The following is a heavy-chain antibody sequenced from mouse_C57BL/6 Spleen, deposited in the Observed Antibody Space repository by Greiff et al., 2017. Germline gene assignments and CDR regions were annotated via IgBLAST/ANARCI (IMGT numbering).Heavy chain of an antibody. D-gene: IGHD1-1*01. CDR3: ARPLTVVAPGYAMDY. CDR1: GYTFTSYW. CDR2: IYPGSGST. V-gene: IGHV1-55*01. J-gene: IGHJ4*01. Sequence: QVQLQQPGAELVKPGASVKMSCKASGYTFTSYWITWVKQRPGQGLEWIGDIYPGSGSTNYNEKFKSKATLTVDPSSSTAYMQLSSLTSEDSAVYYCARPLTVVAPGYAMDYWGQGTSVTVSS.